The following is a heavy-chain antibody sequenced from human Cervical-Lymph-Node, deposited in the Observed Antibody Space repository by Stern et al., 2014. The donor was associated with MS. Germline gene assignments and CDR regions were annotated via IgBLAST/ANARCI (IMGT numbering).Heavy chain of an antibody. Sequence: LVQSGGSLRLSCAASGFTFSSYSMNWVRQAPGKGLEWVSYISSSSSTIYYADSVKGRFTISRDNAKNSLYLQMNSLRAEDTAVYYCASCDWNYGYWGQGTLVTVSS. D-gene: IGHD1-7*01. J-gene: IGHJ4*02. CDR3: ASCDWNYGY. V-gene: IGHV3-48*01. CDR2: ISSSSSTI. CDR1: GFTFSSYS.